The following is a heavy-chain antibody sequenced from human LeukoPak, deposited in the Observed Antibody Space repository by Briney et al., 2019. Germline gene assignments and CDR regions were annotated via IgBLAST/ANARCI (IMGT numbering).Heavy chain of an antibody. Sequence: GGSLRLSCAASGFTFSSSWMHWVRQAPGKGPVWVSNINEDGSGTNYADSVKGRFTISRDNAKSTLYLQMNSLRAEDTAVYFCVRDAGYGDYRNWFDPWGQGTLVTVSS. CDR2: INEDGSGT. V-gene: IGHV3-74*01. CDR3: VRDAGYGDYRNWFDP. J-gene: IGHJ5*02. D-gene: IGHD4-17*01. CDR1: GFTFSSSW.